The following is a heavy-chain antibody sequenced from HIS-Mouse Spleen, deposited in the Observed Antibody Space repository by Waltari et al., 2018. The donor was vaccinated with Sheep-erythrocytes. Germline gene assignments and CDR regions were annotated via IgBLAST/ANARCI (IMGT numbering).Heavy chain of an antibody. CDR3: ARDKVQAYYYGSGSPRRYGMDV. CDR2: IYSGGST. J-gene: IGHJ6*02. CDR1: GFTVSSNY. V-gene: IGHV3-53*01. Sequence: ASGFTVSSNYMSWVRQAPGKGLEWVSVIYSGGSTYYADSVKGRFTISRDNSKNTLYLQMNSLRAEDTAVYYCARDKVQAYYYGSGSPRRYGMDVWGQGTTVTVSS. D-gene: IGHD3-10*01.